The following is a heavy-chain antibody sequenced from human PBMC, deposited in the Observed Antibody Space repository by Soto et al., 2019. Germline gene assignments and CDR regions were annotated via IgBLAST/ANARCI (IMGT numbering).Heavy chain of an antibody. Sequence: SETLSLTCAVYGGFVSSGSYHWSRIRQPPGKGLEWIGEMSHSGGTHFNPSLKSRVTISVDTSKNQKSLNIYSVTAADTALYYCARGRGNIVVVPAAMRSFYFDYWGQGTLVTVSS. CDR3: ARGRGNIVVVPAAMRSFYFDY. CDR2: MSHSGGT. V-gene: IGHV4-61*01. J-gene: IGHJ4*02. CDR1: GGFVSSGSYH. D-gene: IGHD2-2*01.